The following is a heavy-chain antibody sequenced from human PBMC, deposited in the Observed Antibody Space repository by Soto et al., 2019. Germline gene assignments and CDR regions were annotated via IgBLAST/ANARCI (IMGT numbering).Heavy chain of an antibody. V-gene: IGHV4-4*02. CDR2: IYHSGST. Sequence: QVQLQESVPGLVKPSGTLSLTCAVSSGSISSSNWCSWVRQPPGKGLEGIGAIYHSGSTNYNPSLQRRVNISVDTSKNPVSLKLSSVTAADTAVYYWARGSDYPDYYYMDVWGKGTTVTVSS. J-gene: IGHJ6*03. D-gene: IGHD1-26*01. CDR3: ARGSDYPDYYYMDV. CDR1: SGSISSSNW.